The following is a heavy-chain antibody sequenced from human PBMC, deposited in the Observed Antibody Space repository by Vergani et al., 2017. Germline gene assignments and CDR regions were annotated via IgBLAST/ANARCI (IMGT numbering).Heavy chain of an antibody. J-gene: IGHJ5*02. CDR2: IYYSGIT. Sequence: QLQLQESGPGLVKPSETLSLTCTVSGGSISSSSYYWGWIRQPPGKGLEWIGSIYYSGITYYSPSLRARLSMSVDTSKNQFSLKLSSVTAADTAVYYCAREEGYYYGSGSYFYNWFDPWGQGTLVTVSS. D-gene: IGHD3-10*01. CDR1: GGSISSSSYY. CDR3: AREEGYYYGSGSYFYNWFDP. V-gene: IGHV4-39*07.